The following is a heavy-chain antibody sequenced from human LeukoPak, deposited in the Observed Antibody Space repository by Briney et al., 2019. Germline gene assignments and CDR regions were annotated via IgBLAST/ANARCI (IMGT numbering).Heavy chain of an antibody. Sequence: GSLRLSCGASGFTFSDYWMSWVRQAPGKGLEWVAFIRYDGSNKYYADSVKGRFTISRDNSKNTLYLQMNSLRAEDTAVYYCAKDVGDCSSTSCSPYYYYYMDVWGKGTTVTVSS. CDR2: IRYDGSNK. V-gene: IGHV3-30*02. CDR1: GFTFSDYW. CDR3: AKDVGDCSSTSCSPYYYYYMDV. D-gene: IGHD2-2*01. J-gene: IGHJ6*03.